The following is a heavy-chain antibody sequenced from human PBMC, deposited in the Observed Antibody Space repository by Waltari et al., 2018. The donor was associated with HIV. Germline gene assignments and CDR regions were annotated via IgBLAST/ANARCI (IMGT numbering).Heavy chain of an antibody. J-gene: IGHJ6*04. Sequence: QVQLVESGGGVVRPGGSLRLSWSASGFMFGGYVVHWGGQAPGKGLEWVAATSFDGTNNYYAHSVKGRFTISRDNIKNILHLQMNSLKIEDMAVYYCAKDRSGSLHYFYYYGMDVWGKGTTVAVSS. CDR3: AKDRSGSLHYFYYYGMDV. CDR2: TSFDGTNN. V-gene: IGHV3-30*01. D-gene: IGHD3-22*01. CDR1: GFMFGGYV.